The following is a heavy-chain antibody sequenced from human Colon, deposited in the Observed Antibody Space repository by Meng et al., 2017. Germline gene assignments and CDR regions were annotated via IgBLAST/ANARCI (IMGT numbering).Heavy chain of an antibody. Sequence: ASVKVSCKASGYTFTSYTISWVRQAPGQGLEWMGWISAYKGNTNYAQKLQGRVTMTTDTSTSTAYMELRSLRSDDTAVYYCARGRQLASPTGYDAFDIWGQGTMVTVSS. D-gene: IGHD6-13*01. J-gene: IGHJ3*02. CDR1: GYTFTSYT. CDR3: ARGRQLASPTGYDAFDI. CDR2: ISAYKGNT. V-gene: IGHV1-18*01.